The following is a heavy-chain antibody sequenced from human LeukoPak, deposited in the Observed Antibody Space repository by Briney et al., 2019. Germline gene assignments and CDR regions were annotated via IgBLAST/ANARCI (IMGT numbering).Heavy chain of an antibody. CDR3: ARTYYYDSSGYYTPHFDY. V-gene: IGHV1-2*02. CDR1: GYTFTGYY. J-gene: IGHJ4*02. D-gene: IGHD3-22*01. CDR2: INPNSGGT. Sequence: ASVKVSCEASGYTFTGYYMHWVRQAPGQGLEWTGWINPNSGGTNYAQKFQGRVTMTRDTSISTAYMELSRLRSDDTAVYYCARTYYYDSSGYYTPHFDYWGQGTLVTVSS.